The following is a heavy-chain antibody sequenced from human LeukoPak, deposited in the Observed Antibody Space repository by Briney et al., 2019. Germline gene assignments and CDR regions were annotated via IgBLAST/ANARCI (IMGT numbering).Heavy chain of an antibody. J-gene: IGHJ3*02. Sequence: PGGSLRLSCAASGFTFSSYGMSWVRQAPGKGLEWVSAISGSGGSTYYADSVKGRFTISRDNSKNTLYLQMNSLRAEDTAVYYCARGTSKWLRLNDVFDIWGQGTMVTVSS. CDR3: ARGTSKWLRLNDVFDI. CDR2: ISGSGGST. CDR1: GFTFSSYG. V-gene: IGHV3-23*01. D-gene: IGHD5-12*01.